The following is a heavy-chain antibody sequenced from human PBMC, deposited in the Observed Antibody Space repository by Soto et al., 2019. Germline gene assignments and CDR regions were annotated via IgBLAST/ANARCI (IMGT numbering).Heavy chain of an antibody. J-gene: IGHJ4*02. V-gene: IGHV3-15*01. D-gene: IGHD7-27*01. CDR3: TAVTGYLENFALDY. CDR2: IKSKTDGGTT. CDR1: GFTFSNAW. Sequence: EVQLVESGGGLVKPGGSLRLSCAASGFTFSNAWMSWVRQAPGKGLEWVGRIKSKTDGGTTDYAAPVKGRFTISRDDSKNTLYLQMNSLKTEDTAVYYCTAVTGYLENFALDYWGQGTLVTVSS.